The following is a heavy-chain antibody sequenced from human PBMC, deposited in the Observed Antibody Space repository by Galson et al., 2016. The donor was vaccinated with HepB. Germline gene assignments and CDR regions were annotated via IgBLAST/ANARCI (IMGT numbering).Heavy chain of an antibody. V-gene: IGHV3-72*01. CDR3: ARLQYDGSVFHPFDC. CDR2: SRDRAASYRT. CDR1: GFTFSDHHY. J-gene: IGHJ4*02. D-gene: IGHD3-22*01. Sequence: SLRLSCAASGFTFSDHHYVDWVRQAPGKGLEWIGRSRDRAASYRTEFAASVKGRFTISRDDSKSSLYLQMNSLKTEDTAVYYCARLQYDGSVFHPFDCWGQGTLVTVSS.